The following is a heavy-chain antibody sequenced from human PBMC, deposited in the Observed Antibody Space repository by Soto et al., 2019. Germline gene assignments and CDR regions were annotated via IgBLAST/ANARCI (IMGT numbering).Heavy chain of an antibody. CDR2: IYSGVST. CDR3: ARGWWAHFDY. CDR1: GFTVSSNY. Sequence: EVQLVESGGGLVQPGGSLRLCCAASGFTVSSNYMNWVRQAPGKGLEWVSVIYSGVSTYYADSVKGRFTISRDNSKNTLYLQMNTLRAEDTAVYYCARGWWAHFDYWGQGTLVTVSS. J-gene: IGHJ4*02. D-gene: IGHD2-15*01. V-gene: IGHV3-66*01.